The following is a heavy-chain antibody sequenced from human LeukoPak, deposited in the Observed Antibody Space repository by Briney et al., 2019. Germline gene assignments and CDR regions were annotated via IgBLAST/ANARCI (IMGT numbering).Heavy chain of an antibody. CDR2: IYSGGST. V-gene: IGHV3-23*03. CDR1: GFTFSDYA. J-gene: IGHJ4*02. CDR3: AKDRAGYSYGRGGDGGY. D-gene: IGHD5-18*01. Sequence: PGGSLRLSCAASGFTFSDYAMSWVRQAPGKGLEWVSVIYSGGSTYYADSVKGRFTISRDNSKNTLYLQMNSLRAEDTAVYYCAKDRAGYSYGRGGDGGYWGQGTLVTVSS.